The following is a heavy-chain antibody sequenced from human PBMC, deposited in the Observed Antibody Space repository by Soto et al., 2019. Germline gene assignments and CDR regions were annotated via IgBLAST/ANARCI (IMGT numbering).Heavy chain of an antibody. V-gene: IGHV6-1*01. Sequence: SQTLSLTCAISGDSVSSKSAAWNWIRQSPSRGLEWLGRTYYRSKWYNDYAVSVKSRITINPDTSKNQFSLKLSSVTAADTAVYYYARASPVVTDVWGQGTTVTVSS. CDR2: TYYRSKWYN. J-gene: IGHJ6*02. CDR1: GDSVSSKSAA. CDR3: ARASPVVTDV. D-gene: IGHD5-18*01.